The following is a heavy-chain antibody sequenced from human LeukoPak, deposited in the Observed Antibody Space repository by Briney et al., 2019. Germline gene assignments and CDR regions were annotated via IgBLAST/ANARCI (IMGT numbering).Heavy chain of an antibody. D-gene: IGHD3-10*01. Sequence: SGTLSLTCAVSGGSISSSNWWSWVRQPPGKGLEWIGEIYHSGSTNYNPSLKSRVTISVDKSKNQFSLKLSSVTAADTAVYYCARSQGLLWFGELSFPHYFDYWGQETLVTVSS. CDR1: GGSISSSNW. CDR3: ARSQGLLWFGELSFPHYFDY. V-gene: IGHV4-4*02. J-gene: IGHJ4*02. CDR2: IYHSGST.